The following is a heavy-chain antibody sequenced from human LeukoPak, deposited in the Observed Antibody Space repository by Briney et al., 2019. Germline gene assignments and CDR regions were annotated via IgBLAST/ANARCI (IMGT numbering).Heavy chain of an antibody. CDR3: VSLGGITVTGPYDFDC. CDR1: GFTFSSYA. CDR2: ISGDGSDI. J-gene: IGHJ4*02. Sequence: PGGSLRLSCGASGFTFSSYAMSWVRQAPGKGLVWVSRISGDGSDITYADSVKGRFTISRDNARNTLYLQMNSLRVEDTAVYYCVSLGGITVTGPYDFDCWGQGTVVTVSS. D-gene: IGHD1-20*01. V-gene: IGHV3-74*03.